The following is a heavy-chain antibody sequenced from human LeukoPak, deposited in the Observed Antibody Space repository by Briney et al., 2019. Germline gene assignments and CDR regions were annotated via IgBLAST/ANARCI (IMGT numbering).Heavy chain of an antibody. D-gene: IGHD1-14*01. CDR1: GFIFSSYC. CDR3: ARSRKGRQSLLRGMDV. V-gene: IGHV3-74*01. CDR2: INSDGISM. J-gene: IGHJ6*02. Sequence: GGSLRLSCAASGFIFSSYCMHWVRQAPGKGLVWVSRINSDGISMAYADSVRGRFTISRDNSKNTLYLQMNSLRAEDTAVYYCARSRKGRQSLLRGMDVWGQGTTVTVSS.